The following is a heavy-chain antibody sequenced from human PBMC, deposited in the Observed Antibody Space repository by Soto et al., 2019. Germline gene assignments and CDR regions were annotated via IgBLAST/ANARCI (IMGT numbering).Heavy chain of an antibody. CDR3: AKDLGPIVVVVAATSFDY. CDR2: ISGSGGST. D-gene: IGHD2-15*01. J-gene: IGHJ4*02. Sequence: AGSLRLSCAASGFTFSSYAMSWVRQAPGKGLEWVSAISGSGGSTYYADSVKGRFTISRDNSKNTLYLQMNSLRAEDTAVYYCAKDLGPIVVVVAATSFDYWGQGTLATVSS. V-gene: IGHV3-23*01. CDR1: GFTFSSYA.